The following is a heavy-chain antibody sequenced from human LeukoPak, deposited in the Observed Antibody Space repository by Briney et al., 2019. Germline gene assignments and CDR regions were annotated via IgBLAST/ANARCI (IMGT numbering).Heavy chain of an antibody. Sequence: ASVKVSCKASGYTFTSYGISWVRQAPGQGLEWMGWISAYNGNTNYAQKLQGRVTMTTDTSTSTAYMELRSLRSDDTAVYYCARVHSSWFGELLPYFDYWGQGTLVTVSS. D-gene: IGHD3-10*01. CDR3: ARVHSSWFGELLPYFDY. J-gene: IGHJ4*02. CDR2: ISAYNGNT. CDR1: GYTFTSYG. V-gene: IGHV1-18*01.